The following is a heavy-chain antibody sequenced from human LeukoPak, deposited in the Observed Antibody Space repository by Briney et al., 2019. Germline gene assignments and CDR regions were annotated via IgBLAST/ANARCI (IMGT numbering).Heavy chain of an antibody. Sequence: PGGSLRLSCAASGFTFSSYSMNWVRQAPGKGLEWVSYISSSSSTIYYADSVKGRFTISRDNAKDSLYLQMNSLRAEDTAVYYCARDDCSSTSCYVPPGYFDLWGRGTPVTVSS. D-gene: IGHD2-2*01. V-gene: IGHV3-48*01. CDR2: ISSSSSTI. CDR1: GFTFSSYS. CDR3: ARDDCSSTSCYVPPGYFDL. J-gene: IGHJ2*01.